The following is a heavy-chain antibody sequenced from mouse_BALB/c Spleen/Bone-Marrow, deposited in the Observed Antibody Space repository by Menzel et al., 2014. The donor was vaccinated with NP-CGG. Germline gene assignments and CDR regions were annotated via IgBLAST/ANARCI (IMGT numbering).Heavy chain of an antibody. J-gene: IGHJ3*01. CDR1: GFSLTSYG. CDR2: IWAGGST. V-gene: IGHV2-9*02. D-gene: IGHD5-1-1*01. CDR3: ASLYLFAY. Sequence: VKLMESGPGLVAPSQSLSITCTVSGFSLTSYGVHWVRQPPGKGLEWLGVIWAGGSTNYNSALMSRLSISKDNSKSQVFLKMNSLRTDDTAMYYCASLYLFAYWGQGTLVTVSA.